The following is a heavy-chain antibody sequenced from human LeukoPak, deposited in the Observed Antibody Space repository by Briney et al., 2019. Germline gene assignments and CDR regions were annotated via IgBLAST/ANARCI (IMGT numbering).Heavy chain of an antibody. Sequence: SVKVSCKASGGTFSSYAISWVRQAPGQGLEWMGGIIPIFGTANYAQKLQGRVTITADESTSTAYMELSSLRSEDTAVYYCARGTVVPAAIAHEQQPYYYYYMDVWGKGTTVTVSS. CDR1: GGTFSSYA. J-gene: IGHJ6*03. V-gene: IGHV1-69*13. CDR3: ARGTVVPAAIAHEQQPYYYYYMDV. CDR2: IIPIFGTA. D-gene: IGHD2-2*02.